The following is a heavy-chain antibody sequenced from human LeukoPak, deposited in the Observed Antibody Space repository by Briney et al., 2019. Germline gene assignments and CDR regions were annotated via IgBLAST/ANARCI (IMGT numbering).Heavy chain of an antibody. V-gene: IGHV1-2*02. CDR1: GYTFTGYY. CDR2: INPNSGGT. Sequence: ASVKVSCKASGYTFTGYYIHWVRQAPGQGLEWMGWINPNSGGTNYAQKFQGRVTMTRDTSISTAYMELTRLRSDDTAVYFCARGFFSSGCGGDCSSFDYWGQGTLVTVSS. CDR3: ARGFFSSGCGGDCSSFDY. J-gene: IGHJ4*02. D-gene: IGHD2-21*02.